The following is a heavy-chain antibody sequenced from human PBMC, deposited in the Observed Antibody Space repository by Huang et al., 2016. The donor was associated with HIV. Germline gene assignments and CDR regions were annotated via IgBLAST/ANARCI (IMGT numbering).Heavy chain of an antibody. CDR1: GFPVSSNY. V-gene: IGHV3-53*01. J-gene: IGHJ3*02. D-gene: IGHD2-21*02. CDR3: AREFCGGDCFRSRDAFDI. CDR2: IHNGGNT. Sequence: EVQLVESGGGLIQPGGSLRLSCAVSGFPVSSNYMSWVRQAPGKGLEWVSVIHNGGNTYYADSVKGRFAISRDNFKNTLYLQMNSLRAEDTAVYYCAREFCGGDCFRSRDAFDIWGQGTMVTVAS.